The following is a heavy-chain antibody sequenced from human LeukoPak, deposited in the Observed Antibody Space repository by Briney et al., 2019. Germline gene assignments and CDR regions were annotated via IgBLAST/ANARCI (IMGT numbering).Heavy chain of an antibody. CDR1: GGSISFYY. D-gene: IGHD6-19*01. J-gene: IGHJ4*02. V-gene: IGHV4-59*12. Sequence: SETLSLTCTVSGGSISFYYWSWIRQPPGKGLEWIGYIYYSGSTNYNPSLKSRVTMSVDTSKNQFSLKLTSVTAADTAVYYCARSIAVADPFDYWGQGTLVTVSS. CDR2: IYYSGST. CDR3: ARSIAVADPFDY.